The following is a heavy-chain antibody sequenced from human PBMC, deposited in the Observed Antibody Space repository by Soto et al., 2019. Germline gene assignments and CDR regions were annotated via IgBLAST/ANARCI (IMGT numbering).Heavy chain of an antibody. J-gene: IGHJ6*02. CDR2: IIHMFGTA. CDR3: ARGIAVVEDPTGEESYNYYGMDV. V-gene: IGHV1-69*01. D-gene: IGHD2-15*01. CDR1: GDTFSSYA. Sequence: QVQLVQSGAEVEKPGSSEKVSCKASGDTFSSYAMNWVRQGPGQGLEWMGGIIHMFGTANYAEKFQGRVTIPADDATSTGYMALNSLRSGETAVYSCARGIAVVEDPTGEESYNYYGMDVWGQGTTVTVSS.